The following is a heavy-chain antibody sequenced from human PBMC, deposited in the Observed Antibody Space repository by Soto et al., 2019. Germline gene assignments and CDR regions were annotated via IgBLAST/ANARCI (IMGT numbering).Heavy chain of an antibody. D-gene: IGHD1-26*01. CDR2: IYPGDSDT. J-gene: IGHJ4*02. V-gene: IGHV5-51*01. CDR1: GYSFTSYW. Sequence: PGDSLKISCKGSGYSFTSYWIGWVRQMPGKGLEWMGIIYPGDSDTRYSPSFQGQVTISADKSISTAYLQWSSLKASDTAMYYCARHRFGWELKADFDYWGQGTLVTVSS. CDR3: ARHRFGWELKADFDY.